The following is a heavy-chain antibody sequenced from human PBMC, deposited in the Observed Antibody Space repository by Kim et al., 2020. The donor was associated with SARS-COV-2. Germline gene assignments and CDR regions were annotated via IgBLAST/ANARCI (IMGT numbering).Heavy chain of an antibody. V-gene: IGHV3-11*01. CDR2: TK. CDR3: AREGVAAAAH. Sequence: TKYYADSGKGRFTISRDNAKNSLYLQMNSLRAEDTAVYYCAREGVAAAAHWGQGTLVTVSS. J-gene: IGHJ4*02. D-gene: IGHD6-13*01.